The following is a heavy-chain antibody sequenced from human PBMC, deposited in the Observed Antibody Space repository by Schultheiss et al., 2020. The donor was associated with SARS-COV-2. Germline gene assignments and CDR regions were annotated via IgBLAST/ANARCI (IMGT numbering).Heavy chain of an antibody. V-gene: IGHV4-39*01. CDR3: ARGGEGYCTGGTCYVDAFDF. CDR2: IYSSGKS. J-gene: IGHJ3*01. CDR1: GASISSSSYF. Sequence: TLSLTCTVSGASISSSSYFWGCIRQPPGKGLEWIGSIYSSGKSHYNPSLESRVTISVDTSKNQLSLKLNSVTAADTAVYYCARGGEGYCTGGTCYVDAFDFWGQGTTVTVSS. D-gene: IGHD2-15*01.